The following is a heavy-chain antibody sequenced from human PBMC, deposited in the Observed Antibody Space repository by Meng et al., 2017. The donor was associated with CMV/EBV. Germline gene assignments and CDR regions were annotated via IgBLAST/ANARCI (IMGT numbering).Heavy chain of an antibody. CDR1: GGSISSYY. CDR2: IYTSGST. D-gene: IGHD4-23*01. CDR3: ARVLRWNGVIDY. Sequence: QVQLQGSGPGLVKASETRSLTGTGSGGSISSYYWSWTRQPAGKGLEWIGRIYTSGSTNYNPSLKSRVTMSVDTSKNQFSLKLSSVTAADTAVYYCARVLRWNGVIDYWGQGTLVTVSS. J-gene: IGHJ4*02. V-gene: IGHV4-4*07.